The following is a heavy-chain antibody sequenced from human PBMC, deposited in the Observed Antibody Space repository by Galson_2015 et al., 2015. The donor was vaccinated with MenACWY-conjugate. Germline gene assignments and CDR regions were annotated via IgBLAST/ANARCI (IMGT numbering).Heavy chain of an antibody. Sequence: SLRLSCAASGFTFSSYAMSWVCQAPGKGLEWVSEISESGGNTNYADSVKGRFTISRDNSKNTLYLQMNSLRAEDTAVYYCARNSGYGGLDVWGQGTTVTVSS. V-gene: IGHV3-23*01. CDR3: ARNSGYGGLDV. D-gene: IGHD1-7*01. CDR1: GFTFSSYA. CDR2: ISESGGNT. J-gene: IGHJ6*02.